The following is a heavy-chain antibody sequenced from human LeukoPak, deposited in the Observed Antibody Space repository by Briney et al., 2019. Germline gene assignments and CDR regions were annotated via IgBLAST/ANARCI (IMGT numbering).Heavy chain of an antibody. J-gene: IGHJ4*02. CDR3: AKDLGSSWTYEIDY. V-gene: IGHV3-9*01. CDR2: ISWNSGGI. Sequence: PGGSLRLSCVASGFTFDDYAMHWVRQAPGKGLEWVSGISWNSGGIGYADSVKGRFTISRDNAKNSLYLQMNSLRAEDTAVYYCAKDLGSSWTYEIDYWGQGTLVTVSS. D-gene: IGHD6-13*01. CDR1: GFTFDDYA.